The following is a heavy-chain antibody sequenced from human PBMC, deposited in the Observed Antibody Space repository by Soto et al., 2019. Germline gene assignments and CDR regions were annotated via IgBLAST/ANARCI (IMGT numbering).Heavy chain of an antibody. J-gene: IGHJ4*02. CDR3: ARDMGLRYFDWQLGSESRPFDY. Sequence: QVQLVQSGAEVKKPGASVRVSCKASGYTFSTYGVSWVRQAAGQGLEWMGWIRVYNGDTNYAQKFQGRVTMTTDTSTNTAYMELRSLRSDDTAVYYCARDMGLRYFDWQLGSESRPFDYWGQGTLVTVSS. CDR1: GYTFSTYG. V-gene: IGHV1-18*01. CDR2: IRVYNGDT. D-gene: IGHD3-9*01.